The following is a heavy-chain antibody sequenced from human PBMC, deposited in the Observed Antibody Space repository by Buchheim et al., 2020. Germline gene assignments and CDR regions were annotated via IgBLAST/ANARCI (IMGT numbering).Heavy chain of an antibody. CDR2: IWCDGSNK. CDR3: ARDRRHSGYGEIDY. J-gene: IGHJ4*02. CDR1: GFTFSSYG. D-gene: IGHD5-12*01. V-gene: IGHV3-33*01. Sequence: QVQLVESGGGVVQPGRSLRLSCAASGFTFSSYGMHWVRQAPGKGLEWVAVIWCDGSNKYYADSVKGRFTISRDNSKNTLYLQMNSLRAEDTAVYYCARDRRHSGYGEIDYWGQGTL.